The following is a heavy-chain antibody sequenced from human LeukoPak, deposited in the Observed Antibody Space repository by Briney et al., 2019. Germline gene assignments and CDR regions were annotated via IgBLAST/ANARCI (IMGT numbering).Heavy chain of an antibody. V-gene: IGHV3-30*04. D-gene: IGHD6-13*01. CDR2: ISYDGSNK. Sequence: GRSLRLSCAASGFTFSSYAMHWVRQAPGKGLEWVAVISYDGSNKYYADSVKGRFTISRDNSKNTLYLQMNSLRAEDTAVYYCARGGAVAAPSSGLFDYWGRGTLVTVSS. CDR1: GFTFSSYA. J-gene: IGHJ4*02. CDR3: ARGGAVAAPSSGLFDY.